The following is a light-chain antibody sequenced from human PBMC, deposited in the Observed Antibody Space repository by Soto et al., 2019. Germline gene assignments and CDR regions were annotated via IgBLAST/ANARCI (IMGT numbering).Light chain of an antibody. V-gene: IGKV3-15*01. CDR2: GAS. Sequence: EIVLTQSPATLSLSPGERATVSCRASQSVSSYLAWYQQKPGQAPRLVIYGASTRATGFPARFSGSGSGTEFTLTISSLQPEDVAVYYCQQYNNWPPYTFGQGTKVDIK. J-gene: IGKJ2*01. CDR3: QQYNNWPPYT. CDR1: QSVSSY.